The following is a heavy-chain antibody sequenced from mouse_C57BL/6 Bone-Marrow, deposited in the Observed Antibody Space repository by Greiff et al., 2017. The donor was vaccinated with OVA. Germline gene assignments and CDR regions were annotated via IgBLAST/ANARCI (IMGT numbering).Heavy chain of an antibody. V-gene: IGHV3-1*01. CDR1: GYSITSGYD. CDR2: ISYSGST. J-gene: IGHJ2*01. Sequence: EVQLQESGPGMVKPSQSLSLTCTVTGYSITSGYDWHWIRHFPGNKLEWMGYISYSGSTNYNPSLKSRISITHDTSKNHFFLKLNSVTTEDTATYYCARRTNSSFDYWGQGTTLTVSS. D-gene: IGHD4-1*01. CDR3: ARRTNSSFDY.